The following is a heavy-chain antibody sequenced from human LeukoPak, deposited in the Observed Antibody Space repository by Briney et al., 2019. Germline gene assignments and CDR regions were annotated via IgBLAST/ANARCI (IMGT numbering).Heavy chain of an antibody. D-gene: IGHD6-13*01. Sequence: PGGSLRLSCAASGFTFGDYAMHWVRQAPGKGLEWVSVIRGDGGSTYYADSVKGRFTISRDNSKNSLYLQMNSLRTEDTALYYCATGAEAGTFQGMDVWGQGTTVTVSS. V-gene: IGHV3-43*02. J-gene: IGHJ6*02. CDR1: GFTFGDYA. CDR2: IRGDGGST. CDR3: ATGAEAGTFQGMDV.